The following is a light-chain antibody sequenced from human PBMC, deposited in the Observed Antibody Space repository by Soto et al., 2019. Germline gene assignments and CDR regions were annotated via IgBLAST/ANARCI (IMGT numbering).Light chain of an antibody. CDR3: QYYDISLSSLV. J-gene: IGLJ3*02. CDR2: GNT. CDR1: SSNIGAGSD. V-gene: IGLV1-40*01. Sequence: QPVLTQPPSVSGAPGQRVTLSCTGSSSNIGAGSDVHWYQQVPGRPPKVLIYGNTNRPSGVPDRFSGSNSGTSASLAITGLQADDEANYYCQYYDISLSSLVFGEGTKVTVL.